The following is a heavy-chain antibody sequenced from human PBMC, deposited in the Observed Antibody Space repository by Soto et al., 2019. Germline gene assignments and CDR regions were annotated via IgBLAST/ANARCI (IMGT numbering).Heavy chain of an antibody. CDR2: FCTSGGS. V-gene: IGHV4-4*07. CDR1: GGFIRSYC. J-gene: IGHJ5*02. CDR3: ARDFPGRFDP. Sequence: SETLSLTCTVSGGFIRSYCWSWVRQPAGRGLEWIGRFCTSGGSNYNPSLKSRVSMSADMSSNQYSLKMNSVTPADTAVYYCARDFPGRFDPWGQGTRVAVSS. D-gene: IGHD1-26*01.